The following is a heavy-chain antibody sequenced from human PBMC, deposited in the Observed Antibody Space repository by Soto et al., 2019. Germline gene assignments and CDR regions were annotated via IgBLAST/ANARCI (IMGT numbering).Heavy chain of an antibody. D-gene: IGHD6-6*01. CDR2: INYSGNT. V-gene: IGHV4-28*01. Sequence: PSETLSLTXAVSGYSISSSHWWGWIRQPPGKGLEWIGYINYSGNTYYNPSLKSRVTMSVDTSKNQFSLKLSSVTAVDTAVYYCARRSVSSSGNLDYWGQGTLVTVSS. CDR1: GYSISSSHW. J-gene: IGHJ4*02. CDR3: ARRSVSSSGNLDY.